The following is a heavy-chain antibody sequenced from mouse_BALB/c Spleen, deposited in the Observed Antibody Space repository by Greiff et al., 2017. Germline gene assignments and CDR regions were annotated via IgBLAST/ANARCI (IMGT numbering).Heavy chain of an antibody. D-gene: IGHD2-14*01. CDR1: GFSLTSYG. CDR3: ARDRYVNQGMDY. CDR2: IWAGGST. V-gene: IGHV2-9*02. Sequence: QVQLQQSGPGLVAPSQSLSITCTVSGFSLTSYGVHWVRQPPGKGLEWLGVIWAGGSTNYTSALMSRLSISKDNSKSQVVVKMNSLQTDDTAMYYCARDRYVNQGMDYWGQGTSVTVSS. J-gene: IGHJ4*01.